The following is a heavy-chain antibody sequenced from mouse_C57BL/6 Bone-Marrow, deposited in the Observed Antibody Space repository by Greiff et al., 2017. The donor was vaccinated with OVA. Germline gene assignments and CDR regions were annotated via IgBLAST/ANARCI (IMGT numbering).Heavy chain of an antibody. V-gene: IGHV5-15*01. CDR1: GFTFSDYG. CDR2: ISNLAYSI. D-gene: IGHD2-3*01. CDR3: ARGYDGYSWFAY. Sequence: EVQGVESGGGLVQPGGSLKLSCAASGFTFSDYGMAWVRQAPWKGPAWVAFISNLAYSIYYADTVTGRFTISRENDKNTLYQEMSSLRSEDTAMYYWARGYDGYSWFAYWGQGTLVTVSA. J-gene: IGHJ3*01.